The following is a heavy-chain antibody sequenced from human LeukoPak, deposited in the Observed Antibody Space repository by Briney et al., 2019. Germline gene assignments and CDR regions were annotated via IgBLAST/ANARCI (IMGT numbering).Heavy chain of an antibody. V-gene: IGHV3-74*01. J-gene: IGHJ4*02. CDR3: AILWWHRVDY. Sequence: GGSLRLSCAASGFTFSSYWMHWVRQAPGKGLVWVSRVNSDGSTTSYADSVKGRFTITRDNDKNTLYLQMNTLRAEDTAVYYRAILWWHRVDYWGQGTLVTVSS. CDR2: VNSDGSTT. D-gene: IGHD2-15*01. CDR1: GFTFSSYW.